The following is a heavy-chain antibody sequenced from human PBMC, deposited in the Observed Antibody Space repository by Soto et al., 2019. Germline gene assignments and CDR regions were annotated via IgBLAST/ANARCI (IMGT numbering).Heavy chain of an antibody. V-gene: IGHV3-66*01. CDR3: ARDPLYCSSTSCYV. J-gene: IGHJ4*02. CDR2: IYSGGST. CDR1: GFTVSSNY. D-gene: IGHD2-2*01. Sequence: GGSLRLSCVASGFTVSSNYMSWVRQAPGKRLEWVSVIYSGGSTYYADSVKGRFTISRDNSKNTLYLQMNSLRAEDTAVYYCARDPLYCSSTSCYVWGQGTLVTVSS.